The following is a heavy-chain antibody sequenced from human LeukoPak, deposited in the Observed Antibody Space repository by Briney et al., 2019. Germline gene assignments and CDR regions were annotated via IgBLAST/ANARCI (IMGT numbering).Heavy chain of an antibody. CDR1: GGSISSSSYY. CDR2: IYYSGSI. V-gene: IGHV4-39*01. CDR3: ARLHGLWGQWDSSHMDV. D-gene: IGHD1-26*01. Sequence: SETLSLTRTVSGGSISSSSYYWGWIRQPPGKGLEWIGSIYYSGSIYYNPSLKSRVTISVDTSKNQFSLKLSSVTAADTAVYYCARLHGLWGQWDSSHMDVWGKGTTVTVSS. J-gene: IGHJ6*04.